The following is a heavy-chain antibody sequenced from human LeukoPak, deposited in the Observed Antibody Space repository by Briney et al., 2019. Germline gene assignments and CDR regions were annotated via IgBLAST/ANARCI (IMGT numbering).Heavy chain of an antibody. D-gene: IGHD6-13*01. CDR3: ARDFTGHSSSWYSGRYYFDY. CDR2: IKQDGSEK. Sequence: GGSLRLSCAASGLTFTSYAMSWVRQAPGKGLDWVANIKQDGSEKYYVDSVKGRFTISRDNAKNSLYLQMNSLRAEDTAVYYCARDFTGHSSSWYSGRYYFDYWGQGTLVTVSS. V-gene: IGHV3-7*01. CDR1: GLTFTSYA. J-gene: IGHJ4*02.